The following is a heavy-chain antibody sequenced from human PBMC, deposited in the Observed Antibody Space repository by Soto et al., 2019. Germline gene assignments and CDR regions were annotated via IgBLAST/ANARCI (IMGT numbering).Heavy chain of an antibody. CDR2: IIPIFGTA. D-gene: IGHD3-10*01. Sequence: SVKVSCKASGGTFSSYAISWVRQAPGQGLEWMGGIIPIFGTADYAQKFQGSVTITADESTSTAYMELSSLRSEDTAVYYCASSYYGSGSYYKAPESFDYWGQGTLVTVSS. V-gene: IGHV1-69*13. J-gene: IGHJ4*02. CDR3: ASSYYGSGSYYKAPESFDY. CDR1: GGTFSSYA.